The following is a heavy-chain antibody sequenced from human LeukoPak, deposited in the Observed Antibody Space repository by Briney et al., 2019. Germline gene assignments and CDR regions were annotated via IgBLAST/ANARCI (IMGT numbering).Heavy chain of an antibody. CDR3: VRSVFS. J-gene: IGHJ5*02. D-gene: IGHD2-8*01. CDR1: EFTFGDYA. V-gene: IGHV3-66*01. CDR2: IYADGRT. Sequence: GGSLRLSCTTFEFTFGDYALSWVRQAPGRGLECVSLIYADGRTFYTDSVRGRFTISRDNSRNTVDLQMNRLRAEDTAVYFCVRSVFSWGQGTRVTVSS.